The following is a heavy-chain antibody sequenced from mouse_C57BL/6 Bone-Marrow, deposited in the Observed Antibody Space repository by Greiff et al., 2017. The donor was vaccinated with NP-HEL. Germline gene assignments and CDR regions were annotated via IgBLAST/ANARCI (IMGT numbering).Heavy chain of an antibody. CDR1: GYTFTSYW. D-gene: IGHD3-2*02. CDR2: IDPADSDT. Sequence: QVQLQQPGAELVRPGSSVKLSCKASGYTFTSYWMHWVKQRPIQGLEWIGNIDPADSDTNYNQKFKDKATLTVDKSSSTAYMQHSSLTSEDSAVDYCARWGTIRPHWDYDDWGTGTTVTVSS. CDR3: ARWGTIRPHWDYDD. J-gene: IGHJ1*03. V-gene: IGHV1-52*01.